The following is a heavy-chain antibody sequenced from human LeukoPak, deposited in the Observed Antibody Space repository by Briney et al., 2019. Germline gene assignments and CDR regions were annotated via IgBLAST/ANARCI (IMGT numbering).Heavy chain of an antibody. CDR2: IKEDGREE. CDR1: GFTFSNYW. CDR3: ARDSGYRSIDY. V-gene: IGHV3-7*01. D-gene: IGHD5-18*01. J-gene: IGHJ4*02. Sequence: GGSLRLSCVASGFTFSNYWMAWVRRAPGRGLEGMAKIKEDGREEYYVDSVRGRFTISRDNAKNSLYLQMNSLRGEDTAVYYCARDSGYRSIDYWGQGTLVTVSS.